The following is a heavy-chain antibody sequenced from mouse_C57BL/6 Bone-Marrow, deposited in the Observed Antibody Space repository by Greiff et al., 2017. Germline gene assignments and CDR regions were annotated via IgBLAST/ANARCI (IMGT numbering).Heavy chain of an antibody. Sequence: QVQLQQPGAELVKPGASVKVSCKASGYTFTSYWMHWVKQRPGQGLEWIGRIHPSDSDTNYNQKFKGKATLTVDKSSSTAYMQLSSLTSEDSAVYYCAMGDYYGSWFAYWGQGTLVTVAA. J-gene: IGHJ3*01. CDR3: AMGDYYGSWFAY. V-gene: IGHV1-74*01. CDR2: IHPSDSDT. D-gene: IGHD1-1*01. CDR1: GYTFTSYW.